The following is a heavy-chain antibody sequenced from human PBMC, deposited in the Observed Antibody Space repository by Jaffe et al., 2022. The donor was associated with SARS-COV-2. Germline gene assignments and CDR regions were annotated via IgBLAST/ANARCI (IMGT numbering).Heavy chain of an antibody. V-gene: IGHV3-30-3*01. CDR1: GFTFNTYA. CDR2: ISYDGSNK. J-gene: IGHJ3*02. D-gene: IGHD3-22*01. Sequence: QVQLVESGGGVVQPGTSLRISCAASGFTFNTYAIHWVRQAPGKGLEWVALISYDGSNKYYADSVKGRFTISRDNSKNTLYLQMNSLRPEDTALYSCARPMILVGSGGFDIWGQGTMVTVSS. CDR3: ARPMILVGSGGFDI.